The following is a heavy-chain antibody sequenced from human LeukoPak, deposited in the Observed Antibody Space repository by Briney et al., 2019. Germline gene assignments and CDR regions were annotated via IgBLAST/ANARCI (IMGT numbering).Heavy chain of an antibody. CDR3: AREVVVPAARGWFDP. V-gene: IGHV4-31*03. CDR2: IYYSGST. Sequence: SETLSLTCTVSGGSISSGGYYWSWIRQHPGKGLEWIGYIYYSGSTYYNPSLKGRVTISVDTSKNQFSLKLSSVTAADTAVYYCAREVVVPAARGWFDPWGQGTLVTVSS. J-gene: IGHJ5*02. CDR1: GGSISSGGYY. D-gene: IGHD2-2*01.